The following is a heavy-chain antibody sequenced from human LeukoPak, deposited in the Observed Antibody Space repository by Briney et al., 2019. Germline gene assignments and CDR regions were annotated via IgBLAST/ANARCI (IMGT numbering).Heavy chain of an antibody. CDR2: ISWNSGSI. Sequence: GGSLRLSCAASGFTFDDYAMHWVRQAPGKGLEWVSGISWNSGSIGYADSVKGRFTISRDNAKNSLYLQMNSLRAEDTALYYCAKDLATGYYYYYMDVWGKGTTVTVSS. CDR1: GFTFDDYA. J-gene: IGHJ6*03. CDR3: AKDLATGYYYYYMDV. V-gene: IGHV3-9*01. D-gene: IGHD1-1*01.